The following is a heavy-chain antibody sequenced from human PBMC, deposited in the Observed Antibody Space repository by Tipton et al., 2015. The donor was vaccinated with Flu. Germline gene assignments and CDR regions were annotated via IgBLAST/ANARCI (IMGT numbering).Heavy chain of an antibody. D-gene: IGHD1-1*01. CDR1: GDSIRNDYF. Sequence: TLSLTCAVSGDSIRNDYFWGWIRQPPGKGLEWIATIHRSGSTKYNPSLKSRVTISVDTSKNQFSLILRSVTATDTAVYYCARGLSTTGTDVWGQGTTVTVSS. J-gene: IGHJ6*02. V-gene: IGHV4-38-2*01. CDR2: IHRSGST. CDR3: ARGLSTTGTDV.